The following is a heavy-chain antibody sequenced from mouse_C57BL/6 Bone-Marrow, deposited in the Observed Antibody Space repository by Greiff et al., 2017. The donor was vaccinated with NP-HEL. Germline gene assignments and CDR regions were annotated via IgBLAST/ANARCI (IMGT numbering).Heavy chain of an antibody. CDR2: IDPEDGDT. Sequence: EVKVVESGAELVRPGASVKLSCTASGFNIKDYYMHWVKQRPEQGLEWIGRIDPEDGDTEYAPKFQGKATMTADTSSNTAYLQLSSLTSEDTAVYYCTTGLRRGAWFAYWGQGTLVTVSA. CDR3: TTGLRRGAWFAY. V-gene: IGHV14-1*01. CDR1: GFNIKDYY. D-gene: IGHD2-4*01. J-gene: IGHJ3*01.